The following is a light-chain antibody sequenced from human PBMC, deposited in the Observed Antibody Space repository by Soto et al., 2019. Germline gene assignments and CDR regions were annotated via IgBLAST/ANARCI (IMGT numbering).Light chain of an antibody. Sequence: EIVLTQSPATLSLSPGERATLSCRASQSVGSYLGWYQHKPGQAPRLLIYDASNRAPGIPARFSGSGSGTDFTPTISILEPEDFAVYYCQQRSNWPRGTFGQGTKLEIK. J-gene: IGKJ2*01. V-gene: IGKV3-11*01. CDR3: QQRSNWPRGT. CDR2: DAS. CDR1: QSVGSY.